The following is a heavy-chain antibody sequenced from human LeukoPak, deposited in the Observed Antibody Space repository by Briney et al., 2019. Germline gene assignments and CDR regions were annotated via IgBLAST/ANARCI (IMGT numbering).Heavy chain of an antibody. CDR2: ISGSYGST. V-gene: IGHV3-23*01. CDR3: AEGPMTTVTTGNFDY. Sequence: PGGSLRLSCAPSGFTLRSYATSGVPQAPGKGLEWVSTISGSYGSTYYADSVKGRFTIPRDSSKNTLYLQMDSLRAEDTAVYYCAEGPMTTVTTGNFDYWGQGTLVTVSS. J-gene: IGHJ4*02. D-gene: IGHD4-17*01. CDR1: GFTLRSYA.